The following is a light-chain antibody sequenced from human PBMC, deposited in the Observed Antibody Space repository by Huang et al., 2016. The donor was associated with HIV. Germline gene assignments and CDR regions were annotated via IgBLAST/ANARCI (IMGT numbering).Light chain of an antibody. CDR3: QQYNNWPLT. V-gene: IGKV3D-15*01. Sequence: EIVMTQSPVTLSVSPGEGATLSCRAGQSVSTSVAWYQQKPGQAPRLLIYGASTRATGIPATFTGSGSGTEFTLTISSLQSEDSAIYYCQQYNNWPLTFGGGTKVETK. CDR2: GAS. J-gene: IGKJ4*01. CDR1: QSVSTS.